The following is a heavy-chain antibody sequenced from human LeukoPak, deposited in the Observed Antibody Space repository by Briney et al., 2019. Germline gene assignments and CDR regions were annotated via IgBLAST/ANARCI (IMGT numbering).Heavy chain of an antibody. CDR1: GGSIHDYF. V-gene: IGHV4-59*08. J-gene: IGHJ4*02. CDR3: ARHPPRLVREGGYFDY. D-gene: IGHD3-10*01. Sequence: SETLPLTCSVSGGSIHDYFWSWIRQPPGRGLEWIGYIYYSGSTNYNPSLKSRVTISVDTSKNQFSLSLSSVTAADTAMYYCARHPPRLVREGGYFDYWGQGSLVTVSS. CDR2: IYYSGST.